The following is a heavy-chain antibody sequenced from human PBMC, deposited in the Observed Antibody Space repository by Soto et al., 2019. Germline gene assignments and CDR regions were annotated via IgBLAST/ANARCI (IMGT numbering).Heavy chain of an antibody. Sequence: GESLKISCKGSGYTFTNYWITWVRQMPGKGLEWMGRMDPSDSYINYNPSFEGHVTISLDKSINTAYLQWYSLKASDTAMYYCARGQWYFDYWGQGVPVTVSS. V-gene: IGHV5-10-1*01. D-gene: IGHD6-19*01. J-gene: IGHJ4*02. CDR2: MDPSDSYI. CDR1: GYTFTNYW. CDR3: ARGQWYFDY.